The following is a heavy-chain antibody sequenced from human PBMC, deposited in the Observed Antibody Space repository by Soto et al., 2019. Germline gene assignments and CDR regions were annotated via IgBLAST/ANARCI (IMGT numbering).Heavy chain of an antibody. CDR1: GGSISSSSYY. CDR2: IYYSGST. Sequence: SETLSLTCTVSGGSISSSSYYWDWIRQPPGKGLEWIGSIYYSGSTYCNPSLRSRVTISVDTSKNQFSLKLSSVTAADTAVYYCARERPDGSRLDPWGQGTLVTVSS. J-gene: IGHJ5*02. CDR3: ARERPDGSRLDP. D-gene: IGHD6-13*01. V-gene: IGHV4-39*02.